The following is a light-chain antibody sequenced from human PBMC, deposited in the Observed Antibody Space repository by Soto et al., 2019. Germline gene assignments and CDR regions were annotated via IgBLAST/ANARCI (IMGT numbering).Light chain of an antibody. CDR2: DVN. CDR3: CSYASSDSYV. Sequence: QSVLTQPRSVSGSPGQSVTISCTGTSSDVGGYAYVSWYQHHPGRAPKLMIYDVNKRPSGVPDRFSGSRSGNTASLTISGLQVEDEADYYCCSYASSDSYVFGTGTKLTVL. CDR1: SSDVGGYAY. J-gene: IGLJ1*01. V-gene: IGLV2-11*01.